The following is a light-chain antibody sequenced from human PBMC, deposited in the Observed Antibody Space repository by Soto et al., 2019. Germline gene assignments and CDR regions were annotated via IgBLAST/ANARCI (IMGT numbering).Light chain of an antibody. V-gene: IGLV2-8*01. Sequence: QSVLTQPPSASGSPGQSVTISCTGTSSDVGGYNYVSWYQQHPGKAPKLIIYDVTNRPSGVSNRFSGSKSGNTASLTISGLQAEDEADYYCISYASINTYVFGTGTKLTVL. J-gene: IGLJ1*01. CDR1: SSDVGGYNY. CDR2: DVT. CDR3: ISYASINTYV.